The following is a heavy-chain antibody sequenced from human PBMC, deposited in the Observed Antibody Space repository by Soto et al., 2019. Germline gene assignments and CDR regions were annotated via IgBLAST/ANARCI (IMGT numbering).Heavy chain of an antibody. Sequence: ASVKVSCKASGYTFTSYDINWVRQATGQGLEWMGWMNPNSGNTGYAQKFQGGVTMTRNTSISTAYMELSSLRSEDTAVYYCASGTPHSLGWPRDYWGQGTLVTVSS. D-gene: IGHD6-19*01. J-gene: IGHJ4*02. V-gene: IGHV1-8*01. CDR1: GYTFTSYD. CDR3: ASGTPHSLGWPRDY. CDR2: MNPNSGNT.